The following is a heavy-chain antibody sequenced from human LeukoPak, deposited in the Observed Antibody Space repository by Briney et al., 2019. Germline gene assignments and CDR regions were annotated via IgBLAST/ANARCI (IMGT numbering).Heavy chain of an antibody. V-gene: IGHV1-46*01. D-gene: IGHD3-10*01. J-gene: IGHJ4*02. CDR3: ASAFGSGSYYFDY. CDR1: GYTFIDYY. CDR2: INPSGGST. Sequence: ASVKVSCKASGYTFIDYYMHWVRQAPGQGLEWMGIINPSGGSTTYAQKFQGRVTMTRDTSTSTVYMELSSLRSEDTAVYYCASAFGSGSYYFDYWGQGTLVTVSS.